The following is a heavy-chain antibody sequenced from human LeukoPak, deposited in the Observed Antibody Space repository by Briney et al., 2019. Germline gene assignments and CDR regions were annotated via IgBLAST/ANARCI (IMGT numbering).Heavy chain of an antibody. Sequence: GGSLRLSCAASGFTFDDYAMHWVRQAPGKGLEWVSLISWDGGSTYYADSVKGRFTISRDNSKNSLYLQMNSLRAEGTALYYCASNRRGSYFDYWGQRTLVTVSS. J-gene: IGHJ4*02. CDR3: ASNRRGSYFDY. D-gene: IGHD1-26*01. V-gene: IGHV3-43D*03. CDR1: GFTFDDYA. CDR2: ISWDGGST.